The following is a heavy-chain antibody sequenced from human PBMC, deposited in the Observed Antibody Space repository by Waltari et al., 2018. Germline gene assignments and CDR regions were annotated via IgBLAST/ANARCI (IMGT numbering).Heavy chain of an antibody. J-gene: IGHJ1*01. D-gene: IGHD6-13*01. CDR1: GGSISSSSYY. V-gene: IGHV4-39*01. CDR2: IYHSGST. Sequence: QLQLQESGPGLVKPSETLSLTCTVSGGSISSSSYYWGWIRQPPGKGLEWIGSIYHSGSTYYNPSLKSRVTISVDTSKNQFSLKLSSVTAADTAVYYCARHPVSPYSSSWYQPFQYWGQGTLVTVSS. CDR3: ARHPVSPYSSSWYQPFQY.